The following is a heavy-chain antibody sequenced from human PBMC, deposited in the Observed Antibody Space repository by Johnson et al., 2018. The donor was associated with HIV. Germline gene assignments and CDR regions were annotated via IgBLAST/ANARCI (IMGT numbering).Heavy chain of an antibody. D-gene: IGHD2-15*01. CDR1: GFTFDDYG. CDR3: ARVNGILLHAFDI. CDR2: INWNGGST. V-gene: IGHV3-20*04. J-gene: IGHJ3*02. Sequence: QLMESGGSVVRPGGSPRLCCAASGFTFDDYGMSWVRQAPGKGLEWVSDINWNGGSTGYADSVKGRFTISRDNAKNSLYLQMNSLRAEDTALYYCARVNGILLHAFDIWGQGTMFTVSS.